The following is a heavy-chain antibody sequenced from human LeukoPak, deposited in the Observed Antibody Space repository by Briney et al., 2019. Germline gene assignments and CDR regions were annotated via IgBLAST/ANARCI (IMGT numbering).Heavy chain of an antibody. CDR3: ARDRVATDLFDY. J-gene: IGHJ4*02. Sequence: GGSLRLSCAASGFTLSSYSMNWVRQAPGKGLEWVSSISSSSSYIYYADSVKGRFTISRDNAKNSLYLQMNSLRAEDTAVYYCARDRVATDLFDYWGQGTLVTVSS. CDR1: GFTLSSYS. CDR2: ISSSSSYI. V-gene: IGHV3-21*01.